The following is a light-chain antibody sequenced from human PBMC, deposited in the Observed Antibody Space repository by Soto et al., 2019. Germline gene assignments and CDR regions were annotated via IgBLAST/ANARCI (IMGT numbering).Light chain of an antibody. CDR1: SSNIGSNF. J-gene: IGLJ1*01. CDR3: AALDDRLSDFV. V-gene: IGLV1-47*02. CDR2: SNN. Sequence: QSVPTQPPSASGTPGQRVTISCSGSSSNIGSNFVYWYQQVPGTAPKLLIYSNNERPSGVPDRFSGSKSGTSASLAINGLRSEDEADYYCAALDDRLSDFVFGTGTQLTVL.